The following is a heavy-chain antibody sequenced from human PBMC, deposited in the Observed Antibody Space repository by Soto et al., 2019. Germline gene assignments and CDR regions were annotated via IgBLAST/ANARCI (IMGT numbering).Heavy chain of an antibody. CDR2: INHRGSL. V-gene: IGHV4-31*11. Sequence: PSGALSLTCAVTCGSITSGDKYWTWIRHRPGEGLEWFGYINHRGSLYYNPSLKSRVSMSVDTSKNQFSLNLSSVTAADTAVYYCARELPQRQGRNMDVWGQGTTVTVSS. CDR3: ARELPQRQGRNMDV. J-gene: IGHJ6*02. D-gene: IGHD1-1*01. CDR1: CGSITSGDKY.